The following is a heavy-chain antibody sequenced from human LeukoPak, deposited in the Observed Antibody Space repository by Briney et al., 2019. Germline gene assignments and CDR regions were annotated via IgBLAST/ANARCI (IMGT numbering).Heavy chain of an antibody. CDR3: ARDRGRYYYDSSGYFPDY. J-gene: IGHJ4*02. Sequence: ASVKVSCKASGYTFTSYCMHWVRQAPGQGLEWMGIINPSGGSTSYAQKFQGRVTMTRDTSTSTVYMELSSLRSEDTAVYCCARDRGRYYYDSSGYFPDYWGQGTLVTVSS. D-gene: IGHD3-22*01. CDR2: INPSGGST. V-gene: IGHV1-46*01. CDR1: GYTFTSYC.